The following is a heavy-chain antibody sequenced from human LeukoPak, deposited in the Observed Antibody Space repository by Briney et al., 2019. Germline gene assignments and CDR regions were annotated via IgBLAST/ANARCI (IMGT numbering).Heavy chain of an antibody. V-gene: IGHV4-39*07. Sequence: SETLSLTCTVSGGSISSSSYYWGWIRQPPGKGLEWIGSIYYSGSTYYNPSLKSRLTISVDTSKNQFSLNLSSVTTADTGVYFCARGLVVGAGRLDPWGQGTLAIVSS. CDR3: ARGLVVGAGRLDP. CDR2: IYYSGST. CDR1: GGSISSSSYY. J-gene: IGHJ5*02. D-gene: IGHD3-22*01.